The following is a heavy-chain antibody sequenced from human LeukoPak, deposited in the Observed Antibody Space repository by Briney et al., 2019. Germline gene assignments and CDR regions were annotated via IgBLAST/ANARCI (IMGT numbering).Heavy chain of an antibody. D-gene: IGHD2-2*01. Sequence: PEGSLRLSCAASGFTFSSYGMHWVRQAPGKGLEWVAVISNDGSNKNYADSVKGRFTISRDKSKNTLYLQMNSLRVEDTAVYYCAKSSSTSSFYYYGMDVWGQGTTVTVSS. CDR2: ISNDGSNK. V-gene: IGHV3-30*18. J-gene: IGHJ6*02. CDR1: GFTFSSYG. CDR3: AKSSSTSSFYYYGMDV.